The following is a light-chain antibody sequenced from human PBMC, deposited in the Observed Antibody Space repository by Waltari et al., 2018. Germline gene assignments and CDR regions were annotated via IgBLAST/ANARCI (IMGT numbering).Light chain of an antibody. V-gene: IGKV1-5*01. Sequence: DIQMTQSPSTLSASVGDRVTITCRASQSISSWLAWYQQKPGKAPKLLIYDASSLESGVPSRFSGSGSGTEFTLTISSLQAEDVAVYYCQQYYRVPLTFGGGTKIEIK. CDR1: QSISSW. CDR3: QQYYRVPLT. J-gene: IGKJ4*01. CDR2: DAS.